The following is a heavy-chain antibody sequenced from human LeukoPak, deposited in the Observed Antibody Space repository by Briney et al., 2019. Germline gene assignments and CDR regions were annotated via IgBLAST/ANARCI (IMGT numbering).Heavy chain of an antibody. D-gene: IGHD5-24*01. CDR1: RFTFSSHG. CDR3: TRVGYIDEGIDY. J-gene: IGHJ4*02. V-gene: IGHV3-33*03. Sequence: QTGGSLRLSCAASRFTFSSHGMHWVRQAPGKGLEWVAVIWYNGSNKYYADSVKGRFTISRDNAKNSLYLQMNSLRAEDTAIYYCTRVGYIDEGIDYWGQGTLVTVSS. CDR2: IWYNGSNK.